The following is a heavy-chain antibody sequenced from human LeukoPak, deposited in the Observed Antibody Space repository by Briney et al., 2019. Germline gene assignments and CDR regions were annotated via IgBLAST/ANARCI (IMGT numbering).Heavy chain of an antibody. V-gene: IGHV1-2*02. Sequence: ASVKVSRKASGYTFTSYDINWVRQAPGQGLEWMGWINPNNGGTKYAQKFQGRVAMTRDTSISTAYMEVSRLRSDDTAVYYCAREDYYYYMDVWGKGTTVTVSS. J-gene: IGHJ6*03. CDR1: GYTFTSYD. CDR2: INPNNGGT. CDR3: AREDYYYYMDV.